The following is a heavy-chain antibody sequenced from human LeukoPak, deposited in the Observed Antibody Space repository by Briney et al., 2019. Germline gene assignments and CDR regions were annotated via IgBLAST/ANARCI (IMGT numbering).Heavy chain of an antibody. J-gene: IGHJ4*02. CDR2: IYSGGST. V-gene: IGHV3-66*01. CDR1: GFTVSSNY. Sequence: GGSLRLSCAASGFTVSSNYMSWVRQAPGKGLEGVPVIYSGGSTYYADSVKGRFTISRDNSKNTLYLQMNSLRAEDTAVYYCAIGTRGYSYGSYYFDYWGQGTLVTVSS. D-gene: IGHD5-18*01. CDR3: AIGTRGYSYGSYYFDY.